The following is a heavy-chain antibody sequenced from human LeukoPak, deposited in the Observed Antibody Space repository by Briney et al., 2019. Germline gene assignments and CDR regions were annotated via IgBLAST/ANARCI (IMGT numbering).Heavy chain of an antibody. D-gene: IGHD2-2*01. CDR1: GFTFSSYS. J-gene: IGHJ4*02. CDR2: ISSSSSYI. Sequence: GGSLRLSCAASGFTFSSYSMNWVRQAPGKGPEWVSSISSSSSYIYYADSVKGRFTISRDNAKNSLDLQMNSLRAEDTAVYYCARAEDIVVVPAATGGPGSYFDYWGQGTLVTVSS. V-gene: IGHV3-21*01. CDR3: ARAEDIVVVPAATGGPGSYFDY.